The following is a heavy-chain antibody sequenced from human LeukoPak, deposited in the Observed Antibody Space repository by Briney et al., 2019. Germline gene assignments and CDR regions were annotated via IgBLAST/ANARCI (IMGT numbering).Heavy chain of an antibody. Sequence: GGSLRLSCAASGFTVSSNYMSWVRQAPGKGLEWVSVIYSGGSTYYADSVKGRFTISRDNSKNTLYLQMNSLRAEDTAVYYCARDLEYYYDSSGYPSYGMDVWGQGTTVTVSS. CDR2: IYSGGST. CDR1: GFTVSSNY. CDR3: ARDLEYYYDSSGYPSYGMDV. D-gene: IGHD3-22*01. V-gene: IGHV3-53*01. J-gene: IGHJ6*02.